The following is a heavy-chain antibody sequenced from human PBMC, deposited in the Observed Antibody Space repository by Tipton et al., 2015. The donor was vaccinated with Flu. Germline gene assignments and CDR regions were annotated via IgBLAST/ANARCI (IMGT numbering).Heavy chain of an antibody. CDR3: ARVHQWLVLVDY. CDR2: IYYSGST. D-gene: IGHD6-19*01. Sequence: TLSLTCTVSGGPISSSSYYWGWIHQPPGKGLEWIGSIYYSGSTYYNPSLKSRVTISVDTSKNQFSLKLSSVTAADTAVYYCARVHQWLVLVDYWGQGTLVTVSS. CDR1: GGPISSSSYY. J-gene: IGHJ4*02. V-gene: IGHV4-39*07.